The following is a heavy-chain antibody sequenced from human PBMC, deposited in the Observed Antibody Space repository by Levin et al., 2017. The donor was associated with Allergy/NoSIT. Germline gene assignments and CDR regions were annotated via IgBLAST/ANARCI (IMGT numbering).Heavy chain of an antibody. Sequence: ASVKVSCKASGYSFTDYYMHWVRQAPGQGLEWMGWINPNSGGTDYAQKFQGRVTMTRDTSISTAYMELTRLRSDDTAVYYCVAGGNDFVSLAWGQGALVTVSS. CDR3: VAGGNDFVSLA. D-gene: IGHD3-16*01. CDR2: INPNSGGT. J-gene: IGHJ5*02. CDR1: GYSFTDYY. V-gene: IGHV1-2*02.